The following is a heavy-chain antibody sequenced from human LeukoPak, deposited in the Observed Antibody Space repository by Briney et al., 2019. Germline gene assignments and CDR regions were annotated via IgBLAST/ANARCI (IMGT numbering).Heavy chain of an antibody. D-gene: IGHD1-26*01. CDR3: ARVGIVGANDAFDI. V-gene: IGHV3-48*01. CDR2: ISSSGSTI. CDR1: GFTFSSYT. Sequence: GGSLRLSCAASGFTFSSYTMNWVRQAPGKGLEWLSYISSSGSTIYYADSVKGRFTISRDNSKNTLYLQMNSLRAEDTAVYYCARVGIVGANDAFDIWGQGTMVTVSS. J-gene: IGHJ3*02.